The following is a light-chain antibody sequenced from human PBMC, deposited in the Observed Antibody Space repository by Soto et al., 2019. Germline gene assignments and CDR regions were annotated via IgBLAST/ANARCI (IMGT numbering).Light chain of an antibody. CDR2: SAS. Sequence: DIQLTQSPSFLSASIGDRVSLSCRASQDITKYLAWFHQKPGRAPKLLIYSASTLHVGVPARFSGSGSGTEFTLTINSLQAEDFATYYCQQVDRPPLTFGGGTKVEIK. CDR3: QQVDRPPLT. J-gene: IGKJ4*01. V-gene: IGKV1-9*01. CDR1: QDITKY.